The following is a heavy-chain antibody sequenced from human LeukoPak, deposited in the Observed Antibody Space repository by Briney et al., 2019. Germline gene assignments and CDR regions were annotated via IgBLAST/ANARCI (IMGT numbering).Heavy chain of an antibody. Sequence: GGSLRLSCAASGFTFDDYAMHWVRQAPGKGLEWVSGISWNSGSIGYADSVKGRFTISRDNAKNSLYLQMNSLRAEDTALYYCAKDTNLGTYYDFWSGYHDAFDIWGQGTMVTVSS. CDR1: GFTFDDYA. CDR2: ISWNSGSI. D-gene: IGHD3-3*01. CDR3: AKDTNLGTYYDFWSGYHDAFDI. V-gene: IGHV3-9*01. J-gene: IGHJ3*02.